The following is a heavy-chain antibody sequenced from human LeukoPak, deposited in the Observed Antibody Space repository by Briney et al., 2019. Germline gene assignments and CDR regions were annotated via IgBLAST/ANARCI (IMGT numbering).Heavy chain of an antibody. V-gene: IGHV1-69*04. D-gene: IGHD5-18*01. CDR2: IIPILGIA. Sequence: SVKVSCKASGGTFSSYAISWVRQAPGQGLEWMGRIIPILGIANYAQKFQGRVTITADKSTSTAYMELSSLRSEDTAVYYCAGGSGYSYGARDAFDIWGQGTMVTVSS. J-gene: IGHJ3*02. CDR1: GGTFSSYA. CDR3: AGGSGYSYGARDAFDI.